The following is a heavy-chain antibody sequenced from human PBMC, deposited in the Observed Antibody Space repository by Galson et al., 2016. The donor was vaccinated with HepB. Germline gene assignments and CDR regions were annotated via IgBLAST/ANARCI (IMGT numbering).Heavy chain of an antibody. CDR3: ARRAVAGTENWFDP. CDR1: GYTFTSYG. CDR2: INAYNVNT. D-gene: IGHD6-19*01. J-gene: IGHJ5*02. V-gene: IGHV1-18*04. Sequence: SVKVSCKASGYTFTSYGISWARQVPGQGLEWMGWINAYNVNTNYAQKLQGRVTMTTDTSTSTAYMELRSLTSDDTAVYYCARRAVAGTENWFDPWGQGTLVTVSS.